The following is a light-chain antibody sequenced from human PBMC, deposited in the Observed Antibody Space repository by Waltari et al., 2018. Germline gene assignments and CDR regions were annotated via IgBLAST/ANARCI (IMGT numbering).Light chain of an antibody. CDR3: QETNTFPIT. CDR1: QDISNQ. J-gene: IGKJ5*01. Sequence: IQMTQSPSSVPASAGDTVTITCRASQDISNQLTWYQQKPGKAPKFLIYDASTLESGVPSRFSGSGSGTDFTLTVRSLQPEDFATYYCQETNTFPITFGQGTRLEIK. V-gene: IGKV1D-12*01. CDR2: DAS.